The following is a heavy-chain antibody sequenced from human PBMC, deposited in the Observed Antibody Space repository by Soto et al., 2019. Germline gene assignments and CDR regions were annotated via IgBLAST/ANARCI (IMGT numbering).Heavy chain of an antibody. CDR1: GDSISRGTYY. Sequence: PSETLSLTCTVSGDSISRGTYYWSWIRQPPGKELEWIGYIYYRGSTNYNPSLKSRVTISLETSKNQFSLNLNSVTAADTAVYYCARDLRDSSAYALWGQGTLVTVSS. V-gene: IGHV4-61*01. CDR3: ARDLRDSSAYAL. D-gene: IGHD3-22*01. CDR2: IYYRGST. J-gene: IGHJ4*02.